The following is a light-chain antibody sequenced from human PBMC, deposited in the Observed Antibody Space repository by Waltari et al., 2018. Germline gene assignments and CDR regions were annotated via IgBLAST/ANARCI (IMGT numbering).Light chain of an antibody. V-gene: IGKV3-20*01. CDR1: QSLTKRD. CDR3: QQYGSSILYT. J-gene: IGKJ2*01. Sequence: RASQSLTKRDLAWYQQKPGQAPRLLIYGASSRAAGIPDRFSGSGSGTDFTLIISRLEPDDFAVYYCQQYGSSILYTFGQGTKLKIK. CDR2: GAS.